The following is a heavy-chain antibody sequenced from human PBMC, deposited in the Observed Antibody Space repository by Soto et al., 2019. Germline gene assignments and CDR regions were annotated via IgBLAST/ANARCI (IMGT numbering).Heavy chain of an antibody. CDR1: GGSISSGDYY. CDR2: IYYSGST. Sequence: SETLSLTCTVSGGSISSGDYYWSWIRQPPGKGLEWIGYIYYSGSTYYNPSLKSRVTISVDTSKNQFSLKLSSVTAADTAVYYCARQPSGYSGSDFDYWGQGTLVTVSS. V-gene: IGHV4-30-4*01. D-gene: IGHD5-12*01. CDR3: ARQPSGYSGSDFDY. J-gene: IGHJ4*02.